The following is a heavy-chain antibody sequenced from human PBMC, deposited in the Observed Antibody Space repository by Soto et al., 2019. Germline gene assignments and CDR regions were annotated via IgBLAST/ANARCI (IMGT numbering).Heavy chain of an antibody. CDR2: MNPNSGNT. V-gene: IGHV1-8*01. CDR1: GYTFTSYD. CDR3: ARDVATNWFDP. J-gene: IGHJ5*02. Sequence: EASVKVSCKASGYTFTSYDINWVRQATGQGLEWMGWMNPNSGNTGYAQKFQGRVTTTRNTSISTAYMELSSLRSEDTAVYYCARDVATNWFDPWGQGTLVTVSS.